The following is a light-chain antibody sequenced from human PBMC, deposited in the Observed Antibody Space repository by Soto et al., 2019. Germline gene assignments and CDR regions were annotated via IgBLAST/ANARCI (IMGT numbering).Light chain of an antibody. J-gene: IGKJ1*01. Sequence: EIVLTQSPGTLSLSPGERATLSCRASQSVGSSFLAWYQQRPGQGPRLLIYGASSRATGIPDRFSGSGSGTDFTLSISRLEPADFAVYYCQQYGSSPRTFGQGTKVEIK. V-gene: IGKV3-20*01. CDR2: GAS. CDR1: QSVGSSF. CDR3: QQYGSSPRT.